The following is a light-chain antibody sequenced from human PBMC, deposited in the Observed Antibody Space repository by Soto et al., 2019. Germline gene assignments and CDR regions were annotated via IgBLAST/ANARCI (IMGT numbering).Light chain of an antibody. CDR2: EVT. J-gene: IGLJ3*02. CDR3: SSYTSATTRV. V-gene: IGLV2-18*02. Sequence: QSALTQPPSVSGSPGQSVTISCTGTSRDVCGYNRVSWYQQSPGTAPKLIIYEVTNRPSGVPGRFSGSKSGNTASLTISGLQAEDEADYYCSSYTSATTRVFGGGTKLTVL. CDR1: SRDVCGYNR.